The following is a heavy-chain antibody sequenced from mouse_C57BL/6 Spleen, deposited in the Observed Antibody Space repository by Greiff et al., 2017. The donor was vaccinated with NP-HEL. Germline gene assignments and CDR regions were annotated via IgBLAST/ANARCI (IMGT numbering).Heavy chain of an antibody. Sequence: VQLQQPGAELVKPGASVKLSCKASGYTFTSYWMHWVKQRPGQGLEWIGMIHPNSGSTNYNEKFKSKATLTVDKSSSTAYMQLSSLTSEDSAVYYCARADFPYYGSGFAYWGQGTLVTVSA. CDR3: ARADFPYYGSGFAY. J-gene: IGHJ3*01. D-gene: IGHD1-1*01. CDR1: GYTFTSYW. V-gene: IGHV1-64*01. CDR2: IHPNSGST.